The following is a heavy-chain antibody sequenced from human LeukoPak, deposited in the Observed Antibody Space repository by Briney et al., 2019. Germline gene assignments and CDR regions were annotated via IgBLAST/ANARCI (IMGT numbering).Heavy chain of an antibody. J-gene: IGHJ6*03. Sequence: SETLSLTCTVSGGSISSYYWSWIRQPPGKGLEWIGYIYYSGSTNYKPSLKSRVTISVDTSKNQFSLKLSSVTAADTAVYYCARSVAGTYYYYYYMDVWGKGATVTVSS. CDR3: ARSVAGTYYYYYYMDV. V-gene: IGHV4-59*01. D-gene: IGHD6-19*01. CDR1: GGSISSYY. CDR2: IYYSGST.